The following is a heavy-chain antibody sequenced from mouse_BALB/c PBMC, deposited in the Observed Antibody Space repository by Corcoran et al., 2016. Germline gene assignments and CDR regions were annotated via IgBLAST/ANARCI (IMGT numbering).Heavy chain of an antibody. CDR2: IDPANGNT. Sequence: EVQLPQSGAELVKPGASVKLSCTASGFNIKDTYMHWVKQRPEQGQEWIGRIDPANGNTKYDPKFQGKATITADTSSNTAYLQLSSLTSEDTAVYYCAKWDWYFDVWGAGTTVTVSS. V-gene: IGHV14-3*02. CDR1: GFNIKDTY. CDR3: AKWDWYFDV. D-gene: IGHD1-3*01. J-gene: IGHJ1*01.